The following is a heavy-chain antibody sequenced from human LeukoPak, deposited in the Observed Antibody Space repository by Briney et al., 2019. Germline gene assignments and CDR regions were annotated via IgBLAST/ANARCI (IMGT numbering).Heavy chain of an antibody. Sequence: SETLSLTCTVSGGSISSYYWGWIRQPPGKGLEWIGSIDNDGSTYYSPSLKSRVTISVDTSKNQFTLNLSSVTAADTAVYYCAKGHRGVYTDPINLWGQGTLVTVSS. CDR2: IDNDGST. D-gene: IGHD2-2*02. V-gene: IGHV4-39*01. CDR1: GGSISSYY. J-gene: IGHJ1*01. CDR3: AKGHRGVYTDPINL.